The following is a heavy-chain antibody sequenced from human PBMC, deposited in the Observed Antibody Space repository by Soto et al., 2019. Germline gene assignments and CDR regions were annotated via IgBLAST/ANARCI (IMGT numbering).Heavy chain of an antibody. Sequence: SETLSLTCVVSGGSLSEHFWSWIRQPPGMALEWIGEINHLGSINYNPSLKSRVTMSVDTSKNQFSLTLNSVTAADTATYYCARGGISHWAYFYYMDVWDRGTTVTVSS. D-gene: IGHD2-21*01. CDR3: ARGGISHWAYFYYMDV. CDR2: INHLGSI. V-gene: IGHV4-34*01. J-gene: IGHJ6*03. CDR1: GGSLSEHF.